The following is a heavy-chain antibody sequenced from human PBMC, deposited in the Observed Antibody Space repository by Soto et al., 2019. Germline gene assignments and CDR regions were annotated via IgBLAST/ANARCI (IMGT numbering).Heavy chain of an antibody. CDR2: IYYSGST. J-gene: IGHJ5*02. V-gene: IGHV4-39*01. Sequence: SETLSLTCTVSGGSISSSSYYWGWIRQPPGKGLEWIGSIYYSGSTYYNPSLKSRVTISVDTSKNQFSLKLSSVTAADTAVYYCAIRLWSYNWFDPWGQGTLVTVSS. CDR1: GGSISSSSYY. CDR3: AIRLWSYNWFDP. D-gene: IGHD3-10*01.